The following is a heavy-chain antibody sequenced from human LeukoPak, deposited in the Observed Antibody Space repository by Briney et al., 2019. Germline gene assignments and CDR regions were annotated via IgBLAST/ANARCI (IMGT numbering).Heavy chain of an antibody. V-gene: IGHV3-48*02. CDR3: ARDPGRGSYYFDY. CDR2: INPNSTFI. Sequence: GGPLRLSRAASGFTFSSYSMNWVRQAPGKGLEWVSYINPNSTFIYYADSVKGRFTISRDNAKNSLYLQMNSLRDEDTAVYYCARDPGRGSYYFDYWGQGTLVTVSS. CDR1: GFTFSSYS. J-gene: IGHJ4*02. D-gene: IGHD1-26*01.